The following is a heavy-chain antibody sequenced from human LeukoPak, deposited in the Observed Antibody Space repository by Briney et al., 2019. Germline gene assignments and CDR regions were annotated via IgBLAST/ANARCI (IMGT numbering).Heavy chain of an antibody. V-gene: IGHV4-34*01. Sequence: SETLPLTCAVYGGSFSGYYWSWIRQPPGKGLEWIGEINHSGSTNYNPSLTSGVTISVDTSKNQFSLKLSSVTAADTAVYYCATSTTVTLQKQRGRAYYYYGMDVWGKGTTVTVSS. CDR2: INHSGST. CDR1: GGSFSGYY. J-gene: IGHJ6*04. D-gene: IGHD4-17*01. CDR3: ATSTTVTLQKQRGRAYYYYGMDV.